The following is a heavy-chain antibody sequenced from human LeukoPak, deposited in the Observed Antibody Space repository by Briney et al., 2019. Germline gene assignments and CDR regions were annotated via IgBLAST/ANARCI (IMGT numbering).Heavy chain of an antibody. CDR3: ARQSAFSSSFYFDY. Sequence: GESLKISCKGYIYSFTSYWIGWVRQMPGKGLEWMGIINPADSDTRYSPSFQGQVTISTDKSISTAYLQWSSLKAPDTAMYYCARQSAFSSSFYFDYWGQGTLVTVSS. V-gene: IGHV5-51*01. D-gene: IGHD6-13*01. CDR2: INPADSDT. J-gene: IGHJ4*02. CDR1: IYSFTSYW.